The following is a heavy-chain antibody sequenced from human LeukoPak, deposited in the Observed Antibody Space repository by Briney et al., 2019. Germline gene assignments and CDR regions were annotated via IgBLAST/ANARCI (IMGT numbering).Heavy chain of an antibody. CDR3: ARELSDYDFWSGYYADAFDI. CDR2: ISSSGSTI. Sequence: PGGSLRLSCAASGFTFSDYYMSWIRQAPGKGLEWVSYISSSGSTIYYADSVKGRFTISRDNAKNSLYLQMNSLRAEDTAVYYCARELSDYDFWSGYYADAFDIWGQGTMVTVSS. V-gene: IGHV3-11*01. J-gene: IGHJ3*02. D-gene: IGHD3-3*01. CDR1: GFTFSDYY.